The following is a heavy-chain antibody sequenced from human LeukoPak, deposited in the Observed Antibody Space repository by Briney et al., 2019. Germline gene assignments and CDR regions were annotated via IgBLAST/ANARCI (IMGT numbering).Heavy chain of an antibody. CDR3: ARRMTTAGYFDY. Sequence: SETLPLTCTVSGGSISRGGYYWSWIRQHPGKGLEWIGYTYYSGSTYYNPSLESRVTISKDTSKNQFSLKLSSVAAADTALYYCARRMTTAGYFDYWGQGTLVTVSS. CDR2: TYYSGST. J-gene: IGHJ4*02. D-gene: IGHD6-13*01. V-gene: IGHV4-31*03. CDR1: GGSISRGGYY.